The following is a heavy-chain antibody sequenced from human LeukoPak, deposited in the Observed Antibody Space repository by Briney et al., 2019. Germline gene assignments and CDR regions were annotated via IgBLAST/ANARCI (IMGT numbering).Heavy chain of an antibody. CDR3: ARVGAIFDYKYAFDI. CDR1: GFTFSSYA. D-gene: IGHD3-9*01. J-gene: IGHJ3*02. Sequence: GGSLRLSCAASGFTFSSYAMHRVRQAPGKGLEWVAVISYDGSNKYYADSVKGRFTISRDNSKNTLYLQMNSLRAEDTAVYYCARVGAIFDYKYAFDIWGQGTMVTVSS. V-gene: IGHV3-30-3*01. CDR2: ISYDGSNK.